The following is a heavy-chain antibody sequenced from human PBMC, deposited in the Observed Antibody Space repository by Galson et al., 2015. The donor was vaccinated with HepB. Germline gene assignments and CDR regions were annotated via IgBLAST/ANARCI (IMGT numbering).Heavy chain of an antibody. D-gene: IGHD3-10*01. V-gene: IGHV3-30*03. CDR1: GFTFSSYG. CDR3: AMHPGITAETEDY. CDR2: ISYDGSNK. J-gene: IGHJ4*02. Sequence: SLRLSCAASGFTFSSYGMHWVRQAPGKGLEWVAVISYDGSNKYYADSVKGRFTISRDNSKNTLYLQMNSLRAEDTAVYYCAMHPGITAETEDYWGQGTLVTVSS.